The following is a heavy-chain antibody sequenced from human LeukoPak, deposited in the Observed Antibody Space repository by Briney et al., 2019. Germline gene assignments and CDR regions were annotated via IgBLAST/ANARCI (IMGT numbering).Heavy chain of an antibody. V-gene: IGHV3-33*01. CDR2: ISYDGNER. Sequence: PGGSLRLSCEASGFTFSSYGMHWVRQAPGKGLEWGAIISYDGNERYYVDSMRGRFTISRDNSKNTVDLQMDSLRAEDTAVYYCARDLNAAKNGLHYGADCWGQGSLVIVSS. J-gene: IGHJ4*02. CDR3: ARDLNAAKNGLHYGADC. CDR1: GFTFSSYG. D-gene: IGHD3-16*01.